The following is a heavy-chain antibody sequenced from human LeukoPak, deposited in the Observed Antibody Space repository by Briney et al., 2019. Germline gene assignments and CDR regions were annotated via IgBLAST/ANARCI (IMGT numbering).Heavy chain of an antibody. CDR1: GFTFSSYA. CDR2: ISGSGGST. D-gene: IGHD3-3*01. J-gene: IGHJ3*02. Sequence: GGSLRLSCAASGFTFSSYAMSWVRQAPGKGLEWVSAISGSGGSTYYADSVRGRFTISRDNSKNTLYLQMNSLRAEDTAVYYCAKTSWDYDFWSGYQDAFDIWGQGTMVTVSS. CDR3: AKTSWDYDFWSGYQDAFDI. V-gene: IGHV3-23*01.